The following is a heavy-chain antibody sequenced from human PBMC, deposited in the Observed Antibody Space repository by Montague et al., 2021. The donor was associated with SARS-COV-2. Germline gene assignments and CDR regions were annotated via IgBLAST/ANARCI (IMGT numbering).Heavy chain of an antibody. CDR2: IWYDGSNK. V-gene: IGHV3-33*01. D-gene: IGHD6-19*01. Sequence: SLRLSCAASGFAFSSYGMHWVRQAPGKGLEWVAVIWYDGSNKYYADSVKGRFTISRDNSKNTLYLRMNSLRAEDTAVYYCARAVAGGWYFDLWGRGTLVTVSS. CDR1: GFAFSSYG. CDR3: ARAVAGGWYFDL. J-gene: IGHJ2*01.